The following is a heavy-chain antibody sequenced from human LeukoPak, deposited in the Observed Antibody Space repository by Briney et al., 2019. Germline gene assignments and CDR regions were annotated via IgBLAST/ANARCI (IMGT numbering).Heavy chain of an antibody. D-gene: IGHD2-2*01. CDR2: INPNSGGT. V-gene: IGHV1-2*02. Sequence: ASVKVSCKASGYTFTGYYMHWVRQAPGQGLEWMGWINPNSGGTNYAQKFQGRVTMTRDTSISTAYMELSRLRSDDTAVYYCAGGYCSSTSCYAELSWFDPWGQGTLVTVSS. CDR1: GYTFTGYY. CDR3: AGGYCSSTSCYAELSWFDP. J-gene: IGHJ5*02.